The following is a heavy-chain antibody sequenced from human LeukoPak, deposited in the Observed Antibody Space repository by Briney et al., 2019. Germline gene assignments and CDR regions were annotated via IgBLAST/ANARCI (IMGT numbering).Heavy chain of an antibody. J-gene: IGHJ6*03. CDR2: INAGNGNT. CDR3: VKSGDSNGPYYYYFYMDV. CDR1: GYTFTSYA. Sequence: ASVKVSCKASGYTFTSYAMHWVRQAPGQRLEWMGWINAGNGNTKYSQEFQGRVTMTRDTSISTAYMELSRLRSDDTAVYFCVKSGDSNGPYYYYFYMDVWGKGTTVTVSS. D-gene: IGHD2-21*02. V-gene: IGHV1-3*01.